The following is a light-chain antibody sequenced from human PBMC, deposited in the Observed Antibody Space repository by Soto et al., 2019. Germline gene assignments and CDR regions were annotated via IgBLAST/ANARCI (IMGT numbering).Light chain of an antibody. CDR2: DAS. V-gene: IGKV3-11*01. J-gene: IGKJ5*01. Sequence: EIVMTQSPATLSVSPGERATLSCRASQSVSSNLAWYQQKPGQAPRLLIYDASNRATGIPARFSGSGSGTDFTLTISSLEPEDFAVYFCQQRSHWPPTTFGQGTRLEIK. CDR1: QSVSSN. CDR3: QQRSHWPPTT.